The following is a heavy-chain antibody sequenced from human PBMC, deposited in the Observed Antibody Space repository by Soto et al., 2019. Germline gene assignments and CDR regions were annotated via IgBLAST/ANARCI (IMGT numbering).Heavy chain of an antibody. CDR3: ARGSYYDSSGYYGP. V-gene: IGHV4-39*07. CDR1: GGSISSTGYY. J-gene: IGHJ5*02. Sequence: SETLSLTCTVSGGSISSTGYYWGWIRQPPGKGLEWIGSIYYSGSTSYNPSLQSRVTMSVDTSKNQFSLKLSSVTAADTAVYYCARGSYYDSSGYYGPWGQGTLVTSPQ. D-gene: IGHD3-22*01. CDR2: IYYSGST.